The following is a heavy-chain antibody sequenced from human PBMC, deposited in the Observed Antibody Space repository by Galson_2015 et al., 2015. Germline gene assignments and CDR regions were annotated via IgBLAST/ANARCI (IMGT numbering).Heavy chain of an antibody. Sequence: SLRLSCAASGFSFSNTWMHWVRQAPGKGLVWVSRIKGDGSIASYADAVKGRFTLSRDNAKNTLYLQMNSLRVEDTAVYYCARASGGAAVDYWGQGTLVTVSS. D-gene: IGHD6-25*01. CDR3: ARASGGAAVDY. CDR2: IKGDGSIA. CDR1: GFSFSNTW. V-gene: IGHV3-74*01. J-gene: IGHJ4*02.